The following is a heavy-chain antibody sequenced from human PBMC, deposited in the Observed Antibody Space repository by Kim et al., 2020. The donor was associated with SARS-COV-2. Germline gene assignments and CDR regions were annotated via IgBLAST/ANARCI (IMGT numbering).Heavy chain of an antibody. V-gene: IGHV3-53*01. CDR1: GFIVTNHY. Sequence: GGSLRLSCAASGFIVTNHYLTWFARAPGRGRGGLSMIKLKGTTYYADSVRGRFTISRDTSENTLYLQMNNLRAEDTAIYFCRRGHWGDTPSWGQGTRVTISS. CDR2: IKLKGTT. D-gene: IGHD7-27*01. CDR3: RRGHWGDTPS. J-gene: IGHJ5*02.